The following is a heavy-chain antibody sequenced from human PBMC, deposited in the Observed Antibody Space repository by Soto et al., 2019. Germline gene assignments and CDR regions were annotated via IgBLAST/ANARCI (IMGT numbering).Heavy chain of an antibody. CDR2: IKSKTDGGTT. CDR3: TTYVPGYHYRKLDYYYSGMDV. V-gene: IGHV3-15*07. Sequence: GGSLRLSCAASGFTFSNAWMNWVRQAPGKGLEWVGRIKSKTDGGTTDYAAPVKGRFTISRDDSKNTLYLQMNSLKTEDTAVYYCTTYVPGYHYRKLDYYYSGMDVWGQGTTVTVSS. CDR1: GFTFSNAW. J-gene: IGHJ6*02. D-gene: IGHD3-22*01.